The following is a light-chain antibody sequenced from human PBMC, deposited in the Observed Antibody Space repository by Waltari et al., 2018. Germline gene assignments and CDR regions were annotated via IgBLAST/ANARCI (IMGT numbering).Light chain of an antibody. CDR1: QSFSSY. J-gene: IGKJ1*01. V-gene: IGKV3-11*01. Sequence: EIVLTQSPATLSLSPGERATLSCRASQSFSSYLAWYQQKPGQAPRLLIYDTSNRATVIPARFSGSGSVTDFTLTSISLEPEDFAVYYCHHRSNWPPWTFGQGTKVEIK. CDR2: DTS. CDR3: HHRSNWPPWT.